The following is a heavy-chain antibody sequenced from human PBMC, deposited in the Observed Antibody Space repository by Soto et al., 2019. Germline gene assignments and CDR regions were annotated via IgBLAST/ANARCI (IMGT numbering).Heavy chain of an antibody. CDR1: GGSISGSSYY. CDR3: ASRDSGYDHGAFDI. Sequence: PSETLSLTCTVSGGSISGSSYYWGWIRQPPGKGLEWIGSIYYSGSTYYNPSLKSRVTISVDTSKNQFSLKRSSVTAVAAAVYYCASRDSGYDHGAFDIWGQGTMVTVSS. J-gene: IGHJ3*02. D-gene: IGHD5-12*01. V-gene: IGHV4-39*01. CDR2: IYYSGST.